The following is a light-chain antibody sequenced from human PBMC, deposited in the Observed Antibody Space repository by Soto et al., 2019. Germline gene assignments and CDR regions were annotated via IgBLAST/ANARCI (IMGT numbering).Light chain of an antibody. CDR1: QSLPSTW. V-gene: IGKV1-5*03. Sequence: DVQMTQSPSTLSASVGDKVTITCRASQSLPSTWWAWFQQRPGKAPNVLIYKGSALASGVSSRFSGSGSGTEFTLTIRSLQPDDFATYFCQQYAARSPWTFGQGTRV. CDR3: QQYAARSPWT. CDR2: KGS. J-gene: IGKJ1*01.